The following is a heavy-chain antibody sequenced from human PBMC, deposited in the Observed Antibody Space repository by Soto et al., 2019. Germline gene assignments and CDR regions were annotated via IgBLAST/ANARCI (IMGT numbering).Heavy chain of an antibody. V-gene: IGHV3-23*01. J-gene: IGHJ1*01. CDR3: AKGPEYDILTGCDD. CDR2: LSGGGSTT. CDR1: GFTFSLSA. D-gene: IGHD3-9*01. Sequence: EVQLLESGGGFVQPAESLRLSCAASGFTFSLSAMSWVRQAPGRGLDWVSSLSGGGSTTDYADSVKGRFTISRDNSKNTVHLQMNSLRAEDTAVYYGAKGPEYDILTGCDDWGQGALVTVSS.